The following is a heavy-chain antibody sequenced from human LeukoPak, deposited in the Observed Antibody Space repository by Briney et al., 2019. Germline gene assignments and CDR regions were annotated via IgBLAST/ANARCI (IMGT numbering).Heavy chain of an antibody. Sequence: PSETLSLTCAVYGGSFSGYYWSWIRQPPGKGLEWIGEINHSGSTNYNPSLKSRVTISVDTSKNQFSLKLSSVTAADTAVYYCARRLRYYYDSSGYSNWFDPWGQGTLVTVSS. D-gene: IGHD3-22*01. V-gene: IGHV4-34*01. CDR1: GGSFSGYY. CDR3: ARRLRYYYDSSGYSNWFDP. CDR2: INHSGST. J-gene: IGHJ5*02.